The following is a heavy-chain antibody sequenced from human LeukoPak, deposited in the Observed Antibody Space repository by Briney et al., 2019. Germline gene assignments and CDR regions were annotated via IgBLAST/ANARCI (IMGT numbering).Heavy chain of an antibody. CDR2: IYSGGST. D-gene: IGHD3-10*01. CDR3: AREAMVRGAGDAFDI. J-gene: IGHJ3*02. Sequence: GGPLRLSCEVSGFTFSSYAMSWVRQAPGKGLEWVSVIYSGGSTYYADSVKGRFTISRDNSKNTLYLQMNSLRAEDTAVYYCAREAMVRGAGDAFDIWGQGTMVTVSS. CDR1: GFTFSSYA. V-gene: IGHV3-53*01.